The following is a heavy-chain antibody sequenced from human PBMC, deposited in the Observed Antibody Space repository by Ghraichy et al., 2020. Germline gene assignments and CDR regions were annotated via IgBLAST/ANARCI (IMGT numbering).Heavy chain of an antibody. CDR1: GFTFSNYA. J-gene: IGHJ4*02. Sequence: GGSLRLSCAASGFTFSNYAMSWVRQAPGKGLEWVSAISGSGDSTYYADSVKGRFTISRDSSKNTFYLQMNSLRVEDTAVYYCATQEKGDILTGYVSLPSWGQGTLVAVSS. CDR2: ISGSGDST. CDR3: ATQEKGDILTGYVSLPS. V-gene: IGHV3-23*01. D-gene: IGHD3-9*01.